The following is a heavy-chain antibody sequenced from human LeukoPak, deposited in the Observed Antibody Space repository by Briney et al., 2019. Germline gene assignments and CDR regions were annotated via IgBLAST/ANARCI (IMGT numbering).Heavy chain of an antibody. J-gene: IGHJ5*02. D-gene: IGHD6-13*01. CDR1: GGSFSGYY. Sequence: SETLSLTCAVYGGSFSGYYWSWIRQPPGKGLEWIGEINHSGSTNYNPSLKSRVTISVDTSKNQFSLKLSSVTAADTAVYYCARHPRQQLVGPMYRFDPWGQGTLVTVSS. CDR3: ARHPRQQLVGPMYRFDP. V-gene: IGHV4-34*01. CDR2: INHSGST.